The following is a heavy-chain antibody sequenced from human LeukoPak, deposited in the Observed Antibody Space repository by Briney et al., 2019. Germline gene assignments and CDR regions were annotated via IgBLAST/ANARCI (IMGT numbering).Heavy chain of an antibody. V-gene: IGHV3-74*01. Sequence: GGSLRLSCAASGFTFNSYWMHWVRQAPGKGLVWVSRINSDGSSTNDAASVKGRFTISRDNAKNTLNLQMNSLRAEDTAVYFCARESLGAGQYYFDSWGQGTLVTVSS. CDR3: ARESLGAGQYYFDS. CDR2: INSDGSST. D-gene: IGHD6-19*01. J-gene: IGHJ4*02. CDR1: GFTFNSYW.